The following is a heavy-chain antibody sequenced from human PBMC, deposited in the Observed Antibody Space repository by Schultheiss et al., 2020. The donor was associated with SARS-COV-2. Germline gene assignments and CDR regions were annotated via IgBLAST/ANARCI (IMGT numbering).Heavy chain of an antibody. V-gene: IGHV3-9*01. D-gene: IGHD3-22*01. CDR3: AKGTSPGYDRGWSSPDH. J-gene: IGHJ5*02. Sequence: GGSLRLSCVVSGVRFDDYAMHWVRQRPGKGLEWVSGVGWNSGSVHYADSVKGRFTISRDNAKNSLHLQMDSLRVEDSAMYYCAKGTSPGYDRGWSSPDHWGQGTRVTVSS. CDR2: VGWNSGSV. CDR1: GVRFDDYA.